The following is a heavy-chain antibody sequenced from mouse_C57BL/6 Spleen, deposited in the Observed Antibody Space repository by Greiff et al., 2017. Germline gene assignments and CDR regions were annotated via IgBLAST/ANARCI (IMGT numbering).Heavy chain of an antibody. J-gene: IGHJ3*01. CDR1: GFNIKDYY. V-gene: IGHV14-2*01. CDR2: IDPEDGEA. CDR3: ARSRDLDWFAY. Sequence: VHVKQSGAELVKPGASVKLSCTASGFNIKDYYMHWVKQRTEQGLEWIGRIDPEDGEAKYAPKFQGKATITADTSSNTAYLQLSSLTSEDTAVYYCARSRDLDWFAYWGQGTLVTVSA.